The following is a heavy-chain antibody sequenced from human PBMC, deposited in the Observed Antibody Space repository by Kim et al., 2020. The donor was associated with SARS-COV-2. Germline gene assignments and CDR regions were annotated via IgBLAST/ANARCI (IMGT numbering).Heavy chain of an antibody. CDR3: AKDRSGGSGTYSNFDY. J-gene: IGHJ4*02. D-gene: IGHD3-10*01. V-gene: IGHV3-23*01. Sequence: SVQGRFTTSRDSSKSTVYLQMNSLRAEDTAVYYCAKDRSGGSGTYSNFDYWGQGTLVTVSS.